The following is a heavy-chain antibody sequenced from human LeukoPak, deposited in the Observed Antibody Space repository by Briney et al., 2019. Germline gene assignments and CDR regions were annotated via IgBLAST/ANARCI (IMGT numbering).Heavy chain of an antibody. Sequence: GASVKVSCKASGYTFTSYGISWVRQAPGQGLKWMGWISASNRHTNYAQKLQGRVTMTTDTSTSTAYMELRSLRSDDTAVCYCARVGFGQVSGYYYYYGMDVWGQGTTVTVSS. J-gene: IGHJ6*02. CDR2: ISASNRHT. V-gene: IGHV1-18*01. D-gene: IGHD3-10*01. CDR1: GYTFTSYG. CDR3: ARVGFGQVSGYYYYYGMDV.